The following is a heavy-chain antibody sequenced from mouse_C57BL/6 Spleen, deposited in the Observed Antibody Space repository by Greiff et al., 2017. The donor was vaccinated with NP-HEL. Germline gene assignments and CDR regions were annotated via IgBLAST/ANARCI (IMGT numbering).Heavy chain of an antibody. CDR2: IYPGSGST. CDR3: ARVSSGLAWFAY. CDR1: GYTFTSYW. J-gene: IGHJ3*01. D-gene: IGHD3-2*02. V-gene: IGHV1-55*01. Sequence: VQLQQPGAELVKPGASVKMSCKASGYTFTSYWITWVKQRPGQGLEWIGDIYPGSGSTNYNEKFKSKATLTVDTSSSTAYMQRSSLTSEDSAVYYCARVSSGLAWFAYWGQGTLVTVSA.